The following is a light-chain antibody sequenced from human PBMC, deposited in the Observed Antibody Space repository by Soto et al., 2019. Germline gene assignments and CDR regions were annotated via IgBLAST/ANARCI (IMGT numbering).Light chain of an antibody. Sequence: IALTQSPGTLSLSPGEEATLSCRASQSVDSNYLAWYQQKPGQTPRLIIYGASGRADGIPHRFSGSGFGTDFTLTISKVEPEDFAVYYCQQYGTPRSVTFGQGTRLE. CDR1: QSVDSNY. J-gene: IGKJ5*01. CDR2: GAS. V-gene: IGKV3-20*01. CDR3: QQYGTPRSVT.